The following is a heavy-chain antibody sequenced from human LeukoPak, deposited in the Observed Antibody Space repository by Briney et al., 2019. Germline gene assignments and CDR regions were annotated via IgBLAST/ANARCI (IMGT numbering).Heavy chain of an antibody. D-gene: IGHD3-10*01. J-gene: IGHJ5*02. CDR1: GGSMSSGSYY. CDR2: IYYSGST. V-gene: IGHV4-39*07. Sequence: SETLSLTCTVSGGSMSSGSYYWSWIRQPPGKGLEWIGSIYYSGSTNYNPSLKSRVTISVDTSKNQFSLKLSSVTAADTAVYYCARGRHMVRGVIIITPRGYNWFDPWGQGTLVTVSS. CDR3: ARGRHMVRGVIIITPRGYNWFDP.